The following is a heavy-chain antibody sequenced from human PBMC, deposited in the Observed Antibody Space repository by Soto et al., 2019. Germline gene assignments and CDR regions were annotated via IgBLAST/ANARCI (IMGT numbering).Heavy chain of an antibody. CDR3: TRQMIQPQVTYNMDV. D-gene: IGHD1-1*01. CDR1: GYTFTNYW. V-gene: IGHV5-51*01. CDR2: INPHDSDV. Sequence: LGESLKISCKASGYTFTNYWLGWVRQMPGKGPEWMGIINPHDSDVRYSPYFQGQVTISADKAISTVYLRWNSLKASDTSMYFCTRQMIQPQVTYNMDVWGQGTTVTVSS. J-gene: IGHJ6*02.